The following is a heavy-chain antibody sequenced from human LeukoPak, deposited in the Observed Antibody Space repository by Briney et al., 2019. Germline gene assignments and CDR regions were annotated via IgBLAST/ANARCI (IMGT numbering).Heavy chain of an antibody. D-gene: IGHD4-17*01. CDR1: GFTFYEYG. Sequence: PGGSLRLSSAASGFTFYEYGMSRVPPAPGQGLEWVSVIYSGGSIYYADYVKGRFTISRDNSKNTLYLQMNSLRAEDTAVYYCARGDYGELLDYWGQGTLVTVSS. CDR2: IYSGGSI. V-gene: IGHV3-53*01. CDR3: ARGDYGELLDY. J-gene: IGHJ4*02.